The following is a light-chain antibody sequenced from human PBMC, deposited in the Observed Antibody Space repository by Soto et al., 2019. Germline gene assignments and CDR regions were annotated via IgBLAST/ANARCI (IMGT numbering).Light chain of an antibody. V-gene: IGKV3-11*01. CDR2: AVS. Sequence: EIVLTQSPATLSLSPGDGATLSCRTSQSVIDSLAWYQHKPGQAPRLLIYAVSSRATGVPARFSGSGSGTVFTLTISSLEPEDSAVYYCQQRANWPPTWTFGQGTRVEIK. CDR1: QSVIDS. J-gene: IGKJ1*01. CDR3: QQRANWPPTWT.